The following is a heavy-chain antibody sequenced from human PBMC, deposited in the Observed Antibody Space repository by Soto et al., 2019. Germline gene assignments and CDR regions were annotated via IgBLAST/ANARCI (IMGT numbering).Heavy chain of an antibody. CDR3: AKANPHTFLEWLSPFDY. CDR2: ISWNSGSI. Sequence: GGSLRLSCAASGFTFDDYAMHWVRQAPGKGLEWVSGISWNSGSIGYADSVKGRFTISRDNAKNSLYLQMNSLRAEDTALYYCAKANPHTFLEWLSPFDYWGQGTLVTVSS. D-gene: IGHD3-3*02. V-gene: IGHV3-9*01. J-gene: IGHJ4*02. CDR1: GFTFDDYA.